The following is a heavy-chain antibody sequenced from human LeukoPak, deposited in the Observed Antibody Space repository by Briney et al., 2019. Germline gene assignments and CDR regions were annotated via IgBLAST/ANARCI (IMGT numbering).Heavy chain of an antibody. CDR1: GGSISSGNYY. CDR3: ARENDRYGRIDY. CDR2: IYYSGST. Sequence: SETLSLTCTVSGGSISSGNYYWSWIRQPAGKGLEWIGYIYYSGSTNYNPSLKSRVTISVDTSKNQFSLRLSSVTAADTAVYYCARENDRYGRIDYWGQGTQVTVSS. V-gene: IGHV4-61*10. J-gene: IGHJ4*02. D-gene: IGHD5-18*01.